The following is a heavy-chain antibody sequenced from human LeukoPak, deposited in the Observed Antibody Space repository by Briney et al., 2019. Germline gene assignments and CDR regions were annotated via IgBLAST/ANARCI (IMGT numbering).Heavy chain of an antibody. D-gene: IGHD3-9*01. CDR2: MYHSGST. Sequence: SETLSLTCAVSGYSISSGYYWGWIRQPPGRGLEWIGTMYHSGSTYYNPSLKSRVHISVDTSKNQFSLKLSSVTAADTAVYYCARRYYXXPXXXDYXGQGTLVTVSS. CDR3: ARRYYXXPXXXDY. J-gene: IGHJ4*02. V-gene: IGHV4-38-2*01. CDR1: GYSISSGYY.